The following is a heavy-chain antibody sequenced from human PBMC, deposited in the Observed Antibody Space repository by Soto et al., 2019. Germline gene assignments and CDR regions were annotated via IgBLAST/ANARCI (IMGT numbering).Heavy chain of an antibody. D-gene: IGHD2-15*01. V-gene: IGHV4-4*02. Sequence: PSETLSLTCAVSGGSISSSNWWSWVRQPPGKGLEWIGEIYHSGSTNYNPSLKSRVTISVDKSKNQLSLKLSSVTAADTAVYYCARADCSGGSCYSKNWGQGTLVTVSS. CDR2: IYHSGST. J-gene: IGHJ4*02. CDR3: ARADCSGGSCYSKN. CDR1: GGSISSSNW.